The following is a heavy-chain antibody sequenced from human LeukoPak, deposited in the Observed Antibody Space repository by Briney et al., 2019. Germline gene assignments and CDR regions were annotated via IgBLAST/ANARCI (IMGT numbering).Heavy chain of an antibody. D-gene: IGHD3-22*01. V-gene: IGHV3-33*01. CDR3: ARARNNYDRSGFSALDY. CDR1: GVXXDXXX. J-gene: IGHJ4*02. CDR2: XWYDGSXK. Sequence: GGSLRLSCAASGVXXDXXXXXXVXXXXXKXXXXVXXXWYDGSXKDYADSVKGRFTISRDNSKNTLYLQMNSLRAEDTAVYYCARARNNYDRSGFSALDYWGQGTLVTVSS.